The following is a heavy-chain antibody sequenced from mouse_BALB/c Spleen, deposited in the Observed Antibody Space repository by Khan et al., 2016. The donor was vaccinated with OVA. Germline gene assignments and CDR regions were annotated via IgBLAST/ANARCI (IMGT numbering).Heavy chain of an antibody. Sequence: EVELVESGGGLVKPGGSLKLSCAASGFTFSTYAMSWVRQTPEKRLEWVATISSDSTYTYYPDSVKGRFTISRDNAKNTLYLQMSSLRSEDTAMYYCARHNYGPFAFWGRGTLVTVSA. D-gene: IGHD1-1*01. V-gene: IGHV5-9-3*01. CDR1: GFTFSTYA. CDR2: ISSDSTYT. J-gene: IGHJ3*01. CDR3: ARHNYGPFAF.